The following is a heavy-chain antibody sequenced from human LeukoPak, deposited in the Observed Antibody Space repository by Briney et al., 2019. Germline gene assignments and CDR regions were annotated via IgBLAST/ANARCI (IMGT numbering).Heavy chain of an antibody. CDR1: GGTFSSYA. CDR3: ARAHCSSTSCYDDAFDI. CDR2: IIPIFGTA. J-gene: IGHJ3*02. Sequence: ASVKVSCKASGGTFSSYAISWVRQAPGQGLEWMGGIIPIFGTANYAQKFQGRVTITTDESTSTAYMELSSLRSEDTAVYYCARAHCSSTSCYDDAFDIWGQGTMVTVSS. D-gene: IGHD2-2*01. V-gene: IGHV1-69*05.